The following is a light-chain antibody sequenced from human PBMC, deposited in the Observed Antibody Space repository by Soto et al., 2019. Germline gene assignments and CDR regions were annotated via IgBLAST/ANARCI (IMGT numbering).Light chain of an antibody. CDR3: QQYGSSPPLT. CDR1: QSVSRSY. J-gene: IGKJ4*01. V-gene: IGKV3-20*01. CDR2: GAS. Sequence: EFVLTQSPGTLSLSPGERATLSCRASQSVSRSYLAWYQQKPGQAPRILIYGASTRATGIPDRFSGSGSGTDFTLTISRLEPEDFALYYCQQYGSSPPLTFGGGTKVEIK.